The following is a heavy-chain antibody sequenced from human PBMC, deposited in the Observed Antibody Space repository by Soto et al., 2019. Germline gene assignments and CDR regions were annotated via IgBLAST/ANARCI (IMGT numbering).Heavy chain of an antibody. D-gene: IGHD1-7*01. CDR3: ARTYNWNSEGFDH. Sequence: GGSLRLSCAASGFTFSSYAMTWVRQAPGKGLEWVSSITGRGGGTFYAESVKGRFTISRDNARNTLYLQMTSLRAEDTALYYCARTYNWNSEGFDHWGQGTLVTVSS. V-gene: IGHV3-23*01. CDR1: GFTFSSYA. J-gene: IGHJ4*02. CDR2: ITGRGGGT.